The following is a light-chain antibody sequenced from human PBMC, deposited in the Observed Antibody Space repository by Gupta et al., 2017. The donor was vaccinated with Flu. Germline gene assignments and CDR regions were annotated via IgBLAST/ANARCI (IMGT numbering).Light chain of an antibody. J-gene: IGKJ1*01. CDR2: GAS. CDR3: QQYARLWT. Sequence: EIVLTQSPGTLSLSPGERATLSCKASQTVTVNFLAWYQQKPGQAPRLLIYGASNRATGIPDRFSGSGSGTDFTLTISRLEPEDFAVYYCQQYARLWTFGQGTKVDFK. V-gene: IGKV3-20*01. CDR1: QTVTVNF.